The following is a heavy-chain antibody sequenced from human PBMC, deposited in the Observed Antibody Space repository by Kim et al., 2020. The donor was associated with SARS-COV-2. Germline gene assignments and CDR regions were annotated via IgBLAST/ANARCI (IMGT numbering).Heavy chain of an antibody. CDR3: ATDFAVVTATTLDY. Sequence: EQKLTGRVTMTADTSTDTAYMEMSSLRSEDTAVYYCATDFAVVTATTLDYWGQGTLVTVSS. V-gene: IGHV1-24*01. J-gene: IGHJ4*02. D-gene: IGHD2-21*02.